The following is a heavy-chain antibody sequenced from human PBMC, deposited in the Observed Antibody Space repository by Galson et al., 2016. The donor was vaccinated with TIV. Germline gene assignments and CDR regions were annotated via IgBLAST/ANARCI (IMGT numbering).Heavy chain of an antibody. CDR2: INPNSGGT. V-gene: IGHV1-2*02. Sequence: SVKVSCKASGYTFVGHYIHWVRQAPGQGLEWMGWINPNSGGTEYSQTFQGRVTMTRDPSINTAYLELSSLRSDDTAVYYCAREGYSDSSGYYFTYYYYGMDVWGQGTTVIVSS. J-gene: IGHJ6*02. D-gene: IGHD3-22*01. CDR1: GYTFVGHY. CDR3: AREGYSDSSGYYFTYYYYGMDV.